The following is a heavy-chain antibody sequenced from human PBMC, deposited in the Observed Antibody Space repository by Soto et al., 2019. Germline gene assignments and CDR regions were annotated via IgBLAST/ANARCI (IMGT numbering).Heavy chain of an antibody. CDR2: ISSSGSTI. V-gene: IGHV3-48*03. Sequence: PGGSLRLSCAASGFTFSIYEMNWVRHAPGKGLEWVSYISSSGSTIYYADSVKGRFTISRDNAKNSLYLQMNSLRAEDTAVYYCARGEVYSSSWYGDFDYWGQGTLVTVSS. J-gene: IGHJ4*02. CDR1: GFTFSIYE. D-gene: IGHD6-13*01. CDR3: ARGEVYSSSWYGDFDY.